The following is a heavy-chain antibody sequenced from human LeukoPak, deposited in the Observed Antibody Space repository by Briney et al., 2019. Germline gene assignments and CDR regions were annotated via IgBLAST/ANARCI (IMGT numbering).Heavy chain of an antibody. V-gene: IGHV4-39*01. CDR1: GGSISSSSYY. J-gene: IGHJ4*02. CDR2: IYYSGST. D-gene: IGHD2-15*01. CDR3: ARLGVVVAATSLDY. Sequence: SETLSLTCTVSGGSISSSSYYWGWIRQPPGKGLEWIGSIYYSGSTYYNPSLKSRVTTSVDTSKNQFSLKLSSVTAADTAVYYCARLGVVVAATSLDYWGQGTLVTVSS.